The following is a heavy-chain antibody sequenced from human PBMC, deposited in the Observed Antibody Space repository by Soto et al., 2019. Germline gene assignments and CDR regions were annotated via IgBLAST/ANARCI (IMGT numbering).Heavy chain of an antibody. D-gene: IGHD3-22*01. V-gene: IGHV4-59*01. CDR1: GDCISSYY. J-gene: IGHJ4*02. Sequence: QVQLQESGPGLVKPSETLSLTRAVSGDCISSYYCMWIRQPPGKGLESIGYLYYGRSANYNPSLKSRVTLSVDTSTNQCSLTLSSMTAADTAVYYCALRSMAVVPEYWGQGTLVTVSS. CDR3: ALRSMAVVPEY. CDR2: LYYGRSA.